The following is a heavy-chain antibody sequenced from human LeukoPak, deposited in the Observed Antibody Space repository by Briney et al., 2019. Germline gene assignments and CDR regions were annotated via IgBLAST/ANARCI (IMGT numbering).Heavy chain of an antibody. CDR3: ARVGRGSGSVNFDY. CDR2: ISGYNGNT. Sequence: GASVKVSCKASGYTFTSYDVSWVRQAPGQGLEWMGWISGYNGNTNSAQKLQGRVTMTTDTSTSTAYMELRSLRSDDTAIYYCARVGRGSGSVNFDYWGQGTLVTVSS. V-gene: IGHV1-18*01. J-gene: IGHJ4*02. D-gene: IGHD3-10*01. CDR1: GYTFTSYD.